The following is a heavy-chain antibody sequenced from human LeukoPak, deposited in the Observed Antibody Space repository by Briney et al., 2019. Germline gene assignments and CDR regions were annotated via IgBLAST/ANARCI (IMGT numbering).Heavy chain of an antibody. D-gene: IGHD6-13*01. CDR2: INPNSGGT. CDR3: ARVSSSSWYWIETMGY. Sequence: GASVKVSCKASGYTFTGYYMHWVRQAPGQGLEWMGWINPNSGGTNYAQKFQGRVTMTRDTSISTAYMELSRLRSDDTAVYYCARVSSSSWYWIETMGYWGQGTLVTVSS. V-gene: IGHV1-2*02. J-gene: IGHJ4*02. CDR1: GYTFTGYY.